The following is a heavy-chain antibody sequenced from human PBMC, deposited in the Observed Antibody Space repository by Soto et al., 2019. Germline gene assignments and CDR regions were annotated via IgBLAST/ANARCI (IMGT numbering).Heavy chain of an antibody. CDR3: AKDLGIPPPGYYYYYYGMDV. J-gene: IGHJ6*02. Sequence: GGSLRLSCAASGFTFSSYGMHWVRQAPGKGLEWVAVISYDGSNKYYADSVKGRFTISRDNSKNTLYLQMNSLRAEDTAVYYCAKDLGIPPPGYYYYYYGMDVWGQGTTVTVSS. V-gene: IGHV3-30*18. CDR2: ISYDGSNK. CDR1: GFTFSSYG. D-gene: IGHD5-18*01.